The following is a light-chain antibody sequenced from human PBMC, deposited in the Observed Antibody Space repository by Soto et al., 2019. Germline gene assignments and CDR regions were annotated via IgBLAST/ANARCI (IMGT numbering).Light chain of an antibody. CDR3: ISYTGSSTSYV. V-gene: IGLV2-14*01. CDR2: GVS. CDR1: RSDIGSYNY. J-gene: IGLJ1*01. Sequence: QSALTQPASVSGSPGQSITISCSGTRSDIGSYNYVAWYQQFPGKTPKILIYGVSNRPSGVSSRFSGSKSGNTASLTISGLQAEDEADYYCISYTGSSTSYVFGSGTKLTLL.